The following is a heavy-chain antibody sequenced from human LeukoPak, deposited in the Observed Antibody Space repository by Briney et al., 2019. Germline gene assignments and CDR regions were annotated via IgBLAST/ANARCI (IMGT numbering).Heavy chain of an antibody. CDR1: GHSISTGYY. J-gene: IGHJ6*04. V-gene: IGHV4-38-2*01. CDR3: ESYYASGVSAYNYYGMDV. CDR2: MSHNRGT. Sequence: PSETLSLTCAVSGHSISTGYYWGWIRQPPGKGLEWIGSMSHNRGTYYNPSLKSRVTISMDTSKNQISLRLTSVPAADTAVYYCESYYASGVSAYNYYGMDVWGKGTTVTVSS. D-gene: IGHD3-10*01.